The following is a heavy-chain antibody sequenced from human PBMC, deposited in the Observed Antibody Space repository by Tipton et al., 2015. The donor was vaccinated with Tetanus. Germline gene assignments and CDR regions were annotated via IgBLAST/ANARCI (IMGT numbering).Heavy chain of an antibody. CDR2: INPNNGAT. Sequence: VQLVQSGAEVKKPGASVKVSCKASGYSLTDYYIHWVRQAPGQGLEWMGWINPNNGATNYAQKFQAWVTMTRDTSINTAYMELSSLRSDDTAVYYCAREEVVIKYYFEHWGQGTLVTVSS. CDR3: AREEVVIKYYFEH. CDR1: GYSLTDYY. J-gene: IGHJ4*02. V-gene: IGHV1-2*04. D-gene: IGHD4-23*01.